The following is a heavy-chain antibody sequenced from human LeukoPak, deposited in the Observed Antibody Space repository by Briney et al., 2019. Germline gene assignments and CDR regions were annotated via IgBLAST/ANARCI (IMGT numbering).Heavy chain of an antibody. Sequence: GGSLRLSCAASGLTFSSYAMSWVRQAPGKGLEWVSAISGSGGSTYYADSVKGRFTISRDNSKNTLYLQMNGLRAEDTAVYYCANFIVGASDYFDYWGQGTLVTVSS. V-gene: IGHV3-23*01. D-gene: IGHD1-26*01. CDR1: GLTFSSYA. CDR3: ANFIVGASDYFDY. J-gene: IGHJ4*02. CDR2: ISGSGGST.